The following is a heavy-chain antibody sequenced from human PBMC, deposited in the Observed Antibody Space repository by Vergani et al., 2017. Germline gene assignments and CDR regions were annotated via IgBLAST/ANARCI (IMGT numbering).Heavy chain of an antibody. D-gene: IGHD1-26*01. Sequence: EVQLVESGGGLVKPGGSLRLSCAASGFTFSSYSMNWVRQAPGKGLEWVSSISSSSSYRYYADSVKGRFTISRDKAKNSLYLQMNSLRAEDTAVYYCARDRGSGSYRFDYWGQGTLVTVSS. CDR3: ARDRGSGSYRFDY. V-gene: IGHV3-21*01. J-gene: IGHJ4*02. CDR1: GFTFSSYS. CDR2: ISSSSSYR.